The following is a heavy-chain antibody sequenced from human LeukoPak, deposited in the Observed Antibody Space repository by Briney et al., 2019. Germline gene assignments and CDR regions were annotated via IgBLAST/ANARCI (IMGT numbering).Heavy chain of an antibody. CDR3: ARDPQGYFDY. J-gene: IGHJ4*02. Sequence: SETLSLTCTLSGGSISSSSYYWGWIRQPPGKGLEWIGSIYYSGSTYYNPSLKSRVTISVDTSKNQFSLKLSSVTAADTAVYYCARDPQGYFDYWGQGTLVTVSS. CDR2: IYYSGST. CDR1: GGSISSSSYY. V-gene: IGHV4-39*07.